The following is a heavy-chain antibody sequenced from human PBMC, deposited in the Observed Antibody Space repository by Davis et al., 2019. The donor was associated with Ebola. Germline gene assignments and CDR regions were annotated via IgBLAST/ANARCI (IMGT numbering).Heavy chain of an antibody. J-gene: IGHJ4*02. CDR1: GFIFSTYS. D-gene: IGHD5-12*01. CDR3: ARVISGYDLEGLEY. V-gene: IGHV3-48*02. CDR2: ISSVSSTI. Sequence: PGGSLRLSCAASGFIFSTYSMNWVRQAPGKGLEWVSYISSVSSTIYYADSVKGRFTISRDNAKNSLYLQMNSLRDEDTAVYYCARVISGYDLEGLEYWGQGTLVTVSS.